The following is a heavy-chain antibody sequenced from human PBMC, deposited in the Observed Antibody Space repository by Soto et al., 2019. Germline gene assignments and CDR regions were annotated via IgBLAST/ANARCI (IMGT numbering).Heavy chain of an antibody. CDR1: GFTFSSYG. V-gene: IGHV3-30*18. CDR3: AKDSPAGDSSGYYLGY. CDR2: ISYDGSNK. J-gene: IGHJ4*02. D-gene: IGHD3-22*01. Sequence: PGGSLRLSCAASGFTFSSYGMHWVRQAPGKGLEWVAVISYDGSNKYYADSVKGRFTISRDNSKNTLYLQMNSLRAEDTAVYYCAKDSPAGDSSGYYLGYWGQGTLVTVSS.